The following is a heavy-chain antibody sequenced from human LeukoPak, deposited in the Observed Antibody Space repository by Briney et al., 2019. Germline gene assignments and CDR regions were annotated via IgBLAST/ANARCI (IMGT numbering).Heavy chain of an antibody. V-gene: IGHV3-21*04. CDR1: GFTFSSYS. CDR2: MRSSGSYI. J-gene: IGHJ4*02. Sequence: GGSLRLSCAASGFTFSSYSMHWVRQAPGKGLEWVSSMRSSGSYIYYADSVKGRFTISRDNAKNSLYLQMNSLRAEDTALYYCAKGNYYGSGSYYTATDYWGQGTLVTVSS. CDR3: AKGNYYGSGSYYTATDY. D-gene: IGHD3-10*01.